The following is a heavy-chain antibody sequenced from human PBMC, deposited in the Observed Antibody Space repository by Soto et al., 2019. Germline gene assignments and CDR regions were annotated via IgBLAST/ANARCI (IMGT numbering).Heavy chain of an antibody. CDR3: ARSKDVLRYFDWPHDAFDI. CDR2: IIPIFGTE. V-gene: IGHV1-69*13. J-gene: IGHJ3*02. CDR1: GGTFSSYA. D-gene: IGHD3-9*01. Sequence: ASVKVSCKASGGTFSSYAISWVRQAPGQGLEWMEGIIPIFGTENNEQKFQGRVTITADESTSTAYMELSSLRSEDTAVFYCARSKDVLRYFDWPHDAFDIWGQGTMVTVSS.